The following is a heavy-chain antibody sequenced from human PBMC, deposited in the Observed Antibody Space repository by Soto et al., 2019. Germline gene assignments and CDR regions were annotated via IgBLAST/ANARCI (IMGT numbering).Heavy chain of an antibody. CDR1: GGSFSTYT. V-gene: IGHV1-69*01. D-gene: IGHD1-26*01. CDR3: ARDGGRHSGGIDY. J-gene: IGHJ4*02. Sequence: QVLLVQSGAEVKKPGSSVKVSCKVSGGSFSTYTLTWVRQAPGQGLEWMGGIIPMFGTANYAQKFQGRVTITADESTSTAYMELSSLRSEDTAVYYCARDGGRHSGGIDYWGQGTLVTVSS. CDR2: IIPMFGTA.